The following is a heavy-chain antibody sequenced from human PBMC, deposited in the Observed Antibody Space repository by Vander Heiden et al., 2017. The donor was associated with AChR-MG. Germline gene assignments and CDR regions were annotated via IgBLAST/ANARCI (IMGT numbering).Heavy chain of an antibody. CDR2: ISAYNGNT. CDR1: GYTFPSYG. D-gene: IGHD3-3*01. Sequence: QVQLVQSGAEVKKPGASVKVSCTASGYTFPSYGISWVRQAPGQGLEWMGWISAYNGNTNYAQKLQGRVTMTTDTSTSTAYMELRSLRSDDTAVYYCARVRVTIFGVVTLYGMDVWGQGTTVTVSS. CDR3: ARVRVTIFGVVTLYGMDV. V-gene: IGHV1-18*01. J-gene: IGHJ6*02.